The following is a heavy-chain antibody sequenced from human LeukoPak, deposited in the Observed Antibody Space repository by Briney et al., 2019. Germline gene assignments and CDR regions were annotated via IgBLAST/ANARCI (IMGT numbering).Heavy chain of an antibody. CDR1: GFTFSNFW. CDR2: IKQDGSEK. D-gene: IGHD3-22*01. V-gene: IGHV3-7*01. CDR3: ASEDNTGSSAY. J-gene: IGHJ4*02. Sequence: GGSLRLSRAASGFTFSNFWMSWVRQAPGKGLEWVANIKQDGSEKYYVDSAKGRFTISRDNAKNSLYLQMSSLRGDDTALYYCASEDNTGSSAYWGQGTLVTVSS.